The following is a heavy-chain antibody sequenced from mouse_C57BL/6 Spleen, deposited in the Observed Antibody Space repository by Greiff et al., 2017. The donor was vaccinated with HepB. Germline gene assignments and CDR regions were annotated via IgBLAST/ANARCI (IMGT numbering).Heavy chain of an antibody. D-gene: IGHD2-4*01. CDR2: INPSNGGT. Sequence: QVQLQQPGAELVKPGASVKLSCKASGYTFTSYWMHWVKQRPGQGLEWIGNINPSNGGTNYNEKFKSKATLTVDKSSSTAYMQLSSLTSEDSAVYYCAREEVIYYDFDYWGQGTTLTVSS. CDR3: AREEVIYYDFDY. J-gene: IGHJ2*01. V-gene: IGHV1-53*01. CDR1: GYTFTSYW.